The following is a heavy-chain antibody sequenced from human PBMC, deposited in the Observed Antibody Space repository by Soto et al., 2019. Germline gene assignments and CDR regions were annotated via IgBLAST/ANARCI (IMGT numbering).Heavy chain of an antibody. CDR2: IIPIFGTA. CDR3: ARDDPSRLPARGDYYYGMDV. Sequence: ASVKVSCKASGGTFSSYAISWVRQAPGQGLEWMGGIIPIFGTANYAQKFQGRVTITADESTSTAYMELSSLRSEDTAVYYCARDDPSRLPARGDYYYGMDVWGQGTTVTVSS. CDR1: GGTFSSYA. J-gene: IGHJ6*02. V-gene: IGHV1-69*13. D-gene: IGHD2-2*01.